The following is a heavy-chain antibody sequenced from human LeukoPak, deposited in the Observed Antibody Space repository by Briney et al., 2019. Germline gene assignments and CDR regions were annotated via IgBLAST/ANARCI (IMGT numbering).Heavy chain of an antibody. CDR2: ISGSGGST. V-gene: IGHV3-23*01. Sequence: GGSLRLSCAACVFTFSSYAMSWVRQAPGKGLEWVSAISGSGGSTYYTDSVKGRFTISRDNSKNTLYLQMNSLRAEDTAVYYCAKEEGYSSGWYPGYYFDSWGQGTLVTVSS. CDR1: VFTFSSYA. CDR3: AKEEGYSSGWYPGYYFDS. D-gene: IGHD6-19*01. J-gene: IGHJ4*02.